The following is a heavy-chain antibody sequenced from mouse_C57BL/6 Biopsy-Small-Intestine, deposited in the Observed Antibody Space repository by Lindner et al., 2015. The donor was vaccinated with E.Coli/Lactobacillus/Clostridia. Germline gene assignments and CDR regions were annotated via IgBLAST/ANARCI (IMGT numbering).Heavy chain of an antibody. CDR1: DYGFSNSW. V-gene: IGHV1-82*01. D-gene: IGHD3-2*02. CDR3: ARGVAGFGY. CDR2: IFPGNGDP. J-gene: IGHJ3*02. Sequence: VQLQESGPELVKPGASVKISCKASDYGFSNSWMNWVKQKPGKGFEWIGRIFPGNGDPVYNGKFKGKATLTADTSSSIAYMQLSSLTSEDSAVYFCARGVAGFGYWGRGTLVTVSA.